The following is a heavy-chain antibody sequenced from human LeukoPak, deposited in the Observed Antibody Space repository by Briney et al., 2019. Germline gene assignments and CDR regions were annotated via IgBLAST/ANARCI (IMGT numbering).Heavy chain of an antibody. CDR1: GGTFSSYA. CDR2: IIPIFGTA. Sequence: SVKVSCKASGGTFSSYAISWVRQAPGQGLEWMGGIIPIFGTANYAQKFQGRATITRDTSASTAYMELSSLRSEDTALYYCARGPLYGSGSEDWFDPWGQGTLVTVSS. V-gene: IGHV1-69*05. D-gene: IGHD3-10*01. J-gene: IGHJ5*02. CDR3: ARGPLYGSGSEDWFDP.